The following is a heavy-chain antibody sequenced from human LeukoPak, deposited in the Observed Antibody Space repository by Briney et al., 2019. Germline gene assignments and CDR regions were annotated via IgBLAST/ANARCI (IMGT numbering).Heavy chain of an antibody. J-gene: IGHJ4*02. Sequence: GASVKVSCKASGYTFTCYYMHWVRQAPGQGLEWMGWINPNSGGTNYAQKFQGRVTMTRDTSISTAYMELSRLRSDDTAVYYCARVLYSSGWPYFDYWGQGTLVTVSS. CDR3: ARVLYSSGWPYFDY. D-gene: IGHD6-19*01. V-gene: IGHV1-2*02. CDR2: INPNSGGT. CDR1: GYTFTCYY.